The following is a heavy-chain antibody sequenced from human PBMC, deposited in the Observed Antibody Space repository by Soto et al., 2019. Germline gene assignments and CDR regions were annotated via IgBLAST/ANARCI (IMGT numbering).Heavy chain of an antibody. V-gene: IGHV1-69*13. J-gene: IGHJ4*02. D-gene: IGHD5-18*01. CDR2: IIPIFGTA. CDR1: GGTFSSYA. CDR3: ARDSEAHSYGFGY. Sequence: SVKVSCKASGGTFSSYAISWVRQAPGQGLEWMGGIIPIFGTANYAQKFQGRVTITADESTSTAYMELSSLRSEDTAVYYCARDSEAHSYGFGYWGQGTLVTVSS.